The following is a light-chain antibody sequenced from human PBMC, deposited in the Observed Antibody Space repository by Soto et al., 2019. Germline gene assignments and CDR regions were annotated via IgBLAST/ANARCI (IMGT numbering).Light chain of an antibody. CDR1: QSVSRF. CDR3: QQYNNWPPLT. Sequence: EIVMTQSPATLSVSPGERVTLSCRASQSVSRFLAWYQQRPGQAPRLLIYDTSTRATGVPARFSGSGSGTEFSLTISSLQSEDFAVYYCQQYNNWPPLTFGGGTKVAIK. V-gene: IGKV3-15*01. J-gene: IGKJ4*01. CDR2: DTS.